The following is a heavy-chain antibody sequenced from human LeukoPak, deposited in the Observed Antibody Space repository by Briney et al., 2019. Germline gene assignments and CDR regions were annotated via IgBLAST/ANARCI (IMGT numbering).Heavy chain of an antibody. CDR3: ARGLPTVTTGVGLLY. CDR2: ISSSGSTI. CDR1: GFTYSSYD. D-gene: IGHD4-17*01. Sequence: TGGSLSLSCASSGFTYSSYDMNWVRQAPGKGLEWVSFISSSGSTIYYADSVKGRFTISRDNAKNSLYLQMNSLRAEDTAVYYCARGLPTVTTGVGLLYWGQGTLVTVSS. J-gene: IGHJ4*02. V-gene: IGHV3-48*03.